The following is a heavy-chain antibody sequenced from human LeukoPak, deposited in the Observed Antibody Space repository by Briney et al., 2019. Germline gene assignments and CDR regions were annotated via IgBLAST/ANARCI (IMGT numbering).Heavy chain of an antibody. CDR1: GFTFSRYA. J-gene: IGHJ5*02. D-gene: IGHD5-18*01. CDR2: ISYHGSNK. V-gene: IGHV3-30*04. Sequence: SGGSLRLSCAASGFTFSRYAMHWVRQAPGKGLEWVAVISYHGSNKDYADSVRGRFTISRDNSRSTLFLQMNSLRGEDTAIYYCATYRQVKLPFEAWGQGTLVTVSS. CDR3: ATYRQVKLPFEA.